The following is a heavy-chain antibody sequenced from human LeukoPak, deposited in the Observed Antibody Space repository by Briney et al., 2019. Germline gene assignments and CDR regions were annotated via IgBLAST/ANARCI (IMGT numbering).Heavy chain of an antibody. Sequence: GGSLRLSCAASGFTFSSYEMNWVRQAPGKGLEWVSYISSSGSTIYYADSVKGRFTISRDNAKNSLYLQMNSLRAEDTAVYYCARIGSSGFDYWGQGILVTVSS. J-gene: IGHJ4*02. CDR1: GFTFSSYE. CDR2: ISSSGSTI. V-gene: IGHV3-48*03. CDR3: ARIGSSGFDY. D-gene: IGHD6-13*01.